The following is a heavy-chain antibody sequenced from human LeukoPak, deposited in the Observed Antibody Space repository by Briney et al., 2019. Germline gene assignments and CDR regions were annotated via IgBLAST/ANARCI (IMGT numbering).Heavy chain of an antibody. Sequence: QPGRSLRLSCAASGFTFDDYAMHWVRQAPGKGLEWVSGISWNSGSIGYADSVKGRFTISRDNAKNSLYLQMNSLRAEDTALYYCAKDTDYGGNSPFDYWGQGTLVTVSS. V-gene: IGHV3-9*01. CDR1: GFTFDDYA. J-gene: IGHJ4*02. D-gene: IGHD4-23*01. CDR2: ISWNSGSI. CDR3: AKDTDYGGNSPFDY.